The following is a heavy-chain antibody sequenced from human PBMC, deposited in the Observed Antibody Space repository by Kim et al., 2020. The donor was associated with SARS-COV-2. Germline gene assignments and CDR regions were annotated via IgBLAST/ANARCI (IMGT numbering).Heavy chain of an antibody. D-gene: IGHD3-3*01. CDR2: IWYDGSNK. CDR1: GFTFSSYG. V-gene: IGHV3-33*01. CDR3: ARGPRITIFGVAPNRLDV. J-gene: IGHJ6*02. Sequence: GGSLRLSCAASGFTFSSYGMHWVRQAPGKGLEWVAVIWYDGSNKYYADSVKGRFTISRDNSKNTLYLQMNSLRAEDTAVYYCARGPRITIFGVAPNRLDVWGQGTTVTVSS.